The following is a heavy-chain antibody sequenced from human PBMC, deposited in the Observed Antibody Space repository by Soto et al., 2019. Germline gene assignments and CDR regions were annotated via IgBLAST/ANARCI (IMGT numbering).Heavy chain of an antibody. CDR3: TRSIGSGGVIGGFDY. V-gene: IGHV1-69*13. Sequence: QVQLVQSGADLKKPGASVQVSCKTSGYTFNTYAMNWVRQAPGQGLEWMGGIIPMFDTPRYAQKFQGRVTITVDESTTTAYMELSSLRSEDTAVYYCTRSIGSGGVIGGFDYWGQGTLVTVSS. CDR2: IIPMFDTP. CDR1: GYTFNTYA. J-gene: IGHJ4*02. D-gene: IGHD3-16*02.